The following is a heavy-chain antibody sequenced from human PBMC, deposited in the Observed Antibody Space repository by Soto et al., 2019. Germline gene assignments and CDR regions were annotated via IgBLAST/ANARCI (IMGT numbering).Heavy chain of an antibody. D-gene: IGHD2-2*02. V-gene: IGHV4-38-2*01. CDR3: ARMDIVVVPAAIEPGGPDS. CDR2: IYHSGST. Sequence: XETLSLTCSVSGDSISSGYYWGWIRQPPGKGLEWIGSIYHSGSTYYNPSLKSRVTISVDTSKNQFSLKLSSVTAADTAVYYCARMDIVVVPAAIEPGGPDSWGQGTLVTVSS. J-gene: IGHJ4*02. CDR1: GDSISSGYY.